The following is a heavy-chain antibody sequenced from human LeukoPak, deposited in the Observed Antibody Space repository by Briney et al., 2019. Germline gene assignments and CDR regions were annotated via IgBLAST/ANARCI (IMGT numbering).Heavy chain of an antibody. CDR1: GGSISSSSYY. J-gene: IGHJ5*02. CDR3: ARQQTMVRGVMNWFDP. Sequence: PSQTLSLTCTVSGGSISSSSYYWGWIRQPPGKGLEWIGSIYYSGSTYYNPSLKSRVTISVDTSKNQFSLKLSSVTAADTAVYYCARQQTMVRGVMNWFDPWGQGTLVTVSS. D-gene: IGHD3-10*01. V-gene: IGHV4-39*01. CDR2: IYYSGST.